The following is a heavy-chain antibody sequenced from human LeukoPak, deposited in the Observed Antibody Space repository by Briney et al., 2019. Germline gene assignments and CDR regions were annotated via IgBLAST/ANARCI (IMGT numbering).Heavy chain of an antibody. CDR1: GDSVSSNSAA. D-gene: IGHD2-15*01. Sequence: SQTLSLTCAISGDSVSSNSAAWTWIRQSPSRGLEWLGRTYYRSKWYNDYAVSVKSRITINPDTSKNQFSLKLRSVTAGDTAVYYCAREKATVVNYFDYWGQGTLVTVSS. J-gene: IGHJ4*02. CDR3: AREKATVVNYFDY. CDR2: TYYRSKWYN. V-gene: IGHV6-1*01.